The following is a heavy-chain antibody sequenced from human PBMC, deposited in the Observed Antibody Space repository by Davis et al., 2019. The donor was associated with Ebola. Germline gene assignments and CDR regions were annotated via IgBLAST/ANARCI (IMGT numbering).Heavy chain of an antibody. CDR1: GFTFSKYA. D-gene: IGHD2-2*02. V-gene: IGHV3-23*01. J-gene: IGHJ6*02. CDR2: ISGSGSNT. Sequence: GESLKISCAASGFTFSKYAMNWVRQAPGKGLEWVSGISGSGSNTNYADSVKGRFTISRDNAKNTLYLQMNSLRAEDTAVYYCARDLYLGSWNYYGMDVWGQGTTVTVSS. CDR3: ARDLYLGSWNYYGMDV.